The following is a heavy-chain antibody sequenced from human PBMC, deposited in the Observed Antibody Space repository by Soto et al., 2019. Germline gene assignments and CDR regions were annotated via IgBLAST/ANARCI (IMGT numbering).Heavy chain of an antibody. D-gene: IGHD1-26*01. Sequence: QVQLVQSGAEVKKPGSSVKVSCKASGGTFSTYVISWVRQAPGQGLEWMGGIIPVFATTNYAQKFQRRVTITADESTXXGXXELNSLRSEHTAVYYCARGRIAGAATDFYYHRMDVWGQGTSVTVSS. CDR3: ARGRIAGAATDFYYHRMDV. V-gene: IGHV1-69*12. CDR1: GGTFSTYV. CDR2: IIPVFATT. J-gene: IGHJ6*02.